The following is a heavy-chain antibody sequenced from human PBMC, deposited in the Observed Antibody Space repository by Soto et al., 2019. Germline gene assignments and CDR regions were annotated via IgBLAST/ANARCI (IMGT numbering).Heavy chain of an antibody. CDR2: IGGSSGHI. CDR1: GFTISSYS. D-gene: IGHD2-8*01. V-gene: IGHV3-21*01. CDR3: ARTNGAYSNYFDY. J-gene: IGHJ4*02. Sequence: EVQLVESGGGLVKPGGSLRLSCAASGFTISSYSMVWVRQAPEKGLEWVSSIGGSSGHIYYADSLKGRFTISRDNAKNSLYLQMNSLRVDDTAVYYCARTNGAYSNYFDYWGQGTLVTVSS.